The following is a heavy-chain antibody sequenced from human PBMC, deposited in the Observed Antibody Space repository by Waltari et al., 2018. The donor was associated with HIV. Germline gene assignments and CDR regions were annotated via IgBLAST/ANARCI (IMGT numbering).Heavy chain of an antibody. V-gene: IGHV1-2*06. Sequence: QVQLVQSGAELKTPGASVEFSCRASGYSFTTSYLPCMRLAPGQGLQWRGRINPISGSTNIPLTFQGRITMTRDTSSGAVFTELRGLKFNDTALYYCARGESVSVSNIPPGYRFDFWGQGTLITVSS. CDR2: INPISGST. D-gene: IGHD2-15*01. J-gene: IGHJ4*02. CDR1: GYSFTTSY. CDR3: ARGESVSVSNIPPGYRFDF.